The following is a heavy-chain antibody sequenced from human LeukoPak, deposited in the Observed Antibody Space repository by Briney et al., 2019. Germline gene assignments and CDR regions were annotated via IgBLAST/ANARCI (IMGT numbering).Heavy chain of an antibody. CDR3: ARGVAYNAFDY. J-gene: IGHJ4*02. V-gene: IGHV3-7*01. D-gene: IGHD1-14*01. Sequence: GGSLRLSCAASGFNFSSSWMTWLGQAPGKGLEWVAHIKPDGSPKHYVGIVQGRFTISRDNTKNSVYLQMSSLRVEDTAVYFCARGVAYNAFDYWGQGTLVTVSS. CDR1: GFNFSSSW. CDR2: IKPDGSPK.